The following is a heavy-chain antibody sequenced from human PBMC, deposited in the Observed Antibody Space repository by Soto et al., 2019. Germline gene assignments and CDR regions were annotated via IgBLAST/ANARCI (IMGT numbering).Heavy chain of an antibody. CDR2: IYHSGST. V-gene: IGHV4-30-2*01. CDR3: ARQHYYDSSGYYVVN. Sequence: TLSLTCAVSGGSISSGGYAWRWIWQPQGKGLEWIGYIYHSGSTYYNSSLKSRVTISVDRSKNQFSLKLSSVTAADTAMYYCARQHYYDSSGYYVVNRGQGTRVTVYS. CDR1: GGSISSGGYA. J-gene: IGHJ4*02. D-gene: IGHD3-22*01.